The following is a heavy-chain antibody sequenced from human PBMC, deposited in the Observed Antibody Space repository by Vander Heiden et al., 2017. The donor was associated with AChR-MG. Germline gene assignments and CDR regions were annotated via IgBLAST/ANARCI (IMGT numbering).Heavy chain of an antibody. D-gene: IGHD3-10*01. CDR1: DFTHSSYR. CDR2: IWYDGSNK. CDR3: AREWYYYGSGSYSVERPDAFDI. Sequence: QVQLVESGGCVVKHGTSLRLSCSASDFTHSSYRPHWARQAPGKGMEWVAVIWYDGSNKYYADSVKGRFTISRDNSKNTLYLQMNSLRAEDTAVYYGAREWYYYGSGSYSVERPDAFDIWGQGTMVTVSS. V-gene: IGHV3-33*01. J-gene: IGHJ3*02.